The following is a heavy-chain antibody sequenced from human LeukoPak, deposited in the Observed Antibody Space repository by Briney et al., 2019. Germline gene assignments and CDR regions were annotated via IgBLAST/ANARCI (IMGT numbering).Heavy chain of an antibody. Sequence: GESLKISCKGSGYRFHNYWVGWVRQMPGKGLEWMGIIYPGDSDTRYSPSFQGQVTISADKSISTAYLQWSSLKASDTAMYYCARPSSRSDYWGQGTLVTVSS. CDR1: GYRFHNYW. CDR2: IYPGDSDT. V-gene: IGHV5-51*01. CDR3: ARPSSRSDY. J-gene: IGHJ4*02.